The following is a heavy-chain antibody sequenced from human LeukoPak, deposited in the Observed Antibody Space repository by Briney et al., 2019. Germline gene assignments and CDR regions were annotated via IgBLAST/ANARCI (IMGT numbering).Heavy chain of an antibody. CDR3: ARDQGYSYVGY. V-gene: IGHV3-30-3*01. Sequence: GSLRLSCAASGFTFSSYAMHWVRPAQGKGMEWVAVISYDGSNKYYADSVKGRFTISRDNSKNTLYLQMNSLRAEDTAVYYCARDQGYSYVGYWGQGTLVTVSS. CDR2: ISYDGSNK. J-gene: IGHJ4*02. D-gene: IGHD5-18*01. CDR1: GFTFSSYA.